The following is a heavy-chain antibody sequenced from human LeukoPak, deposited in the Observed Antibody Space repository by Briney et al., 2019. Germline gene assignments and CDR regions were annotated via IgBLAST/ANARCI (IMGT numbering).Heavy chain of an antibody. CDR2: INPSGGST. CDR3: ARDEGKVVVVPAFPDY. J-gene: IGHJ4*02. V-gene: IGHV1-46*03. D-gene: IGHD2-2*01. CDR1: GYTFTSYY. Sequence: ASVKVSCKASGYTFTSYYMHWVRQAPGQGLEWMGIINPSGGSTSYAQKFQGRVTMTRDTSTGTVYMELSSLRSEDTAVYYCARDEGKVVVVPAFPDYWGQGTLVTVSS.